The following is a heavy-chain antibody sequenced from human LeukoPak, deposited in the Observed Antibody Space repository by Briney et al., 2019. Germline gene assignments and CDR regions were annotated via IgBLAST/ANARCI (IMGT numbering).Heavy chain of an antibody. Sequence: GGSLRLSCAASEFTFSSYAMHWVRQAPGEGLEWVAFILYDGSNTFYAESVKGRFTISRDNSKNTLYLQMNSLRPEDTAVYYCAKDYLISGYYPGFDYWGQGTLVTVSS. CDR3: AKDYLISGYYPGFDY. CDR2: ILYDGSNT. CDR1: EFTFSSYA. J-gene: IGHJ4*02. V-gene: IGHV3-30*02. D-gene: IGHD3-3*01.